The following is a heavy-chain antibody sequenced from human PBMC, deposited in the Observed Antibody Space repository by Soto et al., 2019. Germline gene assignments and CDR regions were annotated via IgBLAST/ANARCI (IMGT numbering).Heavy chain of an antibody. V-gene: IGHV3-7*05. Sequence: EVQLVESGGGLVQPGESLRLSCAASGFTFSDYWMTWVRQAPGKGLEWVANIKKDESKKSYLDSVRGRFTISRDNARKALYLQMDSLRAEDTALYYCARDVSPGSGPYYLDAFDMCGQGTMVTVSS. CDR1: GFTFSDYW. J-gene: IGHJ3*02. CDR2: IKKDESKK. D-gene: IGHD3-22*01. CDR3: ARDVSPGSGPYYLDAFDM.